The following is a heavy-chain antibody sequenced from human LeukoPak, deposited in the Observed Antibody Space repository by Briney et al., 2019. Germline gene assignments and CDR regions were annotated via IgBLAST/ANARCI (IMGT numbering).Heavy chain of an antibody. CDR2: VYYSGTT. J-gene: IGHJ5*02. D-gene: IGHD4/OR15-4a*01. CDR3: ARRDYAAWFDP. CDR1: GDSITSGGFY. Sequence: SETLSLTCNVSGDSITSGGFYWAWIRQSPGTGLEWIGNVYYSGTTQYNPSLKGRVTISMDMSKNQFSLNLNSVSVTDTAIYYCARRDYAAWFDPWGQGTLVTVSS. V-gene: IGHV4-39*01.